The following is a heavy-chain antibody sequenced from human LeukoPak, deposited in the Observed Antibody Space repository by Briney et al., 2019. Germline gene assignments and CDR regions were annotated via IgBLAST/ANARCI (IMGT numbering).Heavy chain of an antibody. CDR2: IYSGGST. CDR1: GVTFCNAW. J-gene: IGHJ4*02. D-gene: IGHD2-8*02. CDR3: ALDCCTGSRFDH. Sequence: GGSLRLSCAASGVTFCNAWMSSGRQAPGEGLGWVSAIYSGGSTSYADFAKGRFTISRDNSKNTLYLQMSSLTAEDMAVYYCALDCCTGSRFDHWGQGTLVTVSS. V-gene: IGHV3-53*01.